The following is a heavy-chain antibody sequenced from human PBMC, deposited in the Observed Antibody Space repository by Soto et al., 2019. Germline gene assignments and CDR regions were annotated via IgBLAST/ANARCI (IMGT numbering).Heavy chain of an antibody. J-gene: IGHJ5*02. D-gene: IGHD2-2*01. Sequence: QVQLVESGGGVVQPGRSLRLSCAASGFTFSSYGMPWVRRAPGKGLEWVAVIWFDGSNKYYADSVRGPFTISGDTSTNTLYLQLTGLRAEDTAVYYRARVSIPAAMFGWFDPWGQGTLVTVSS. CDR2: IWFDGSNK. V-gene: IGHV3-33*01. CDR3: ARVSIPAAMFGWFDP. CDR1: GFTFSSYG.